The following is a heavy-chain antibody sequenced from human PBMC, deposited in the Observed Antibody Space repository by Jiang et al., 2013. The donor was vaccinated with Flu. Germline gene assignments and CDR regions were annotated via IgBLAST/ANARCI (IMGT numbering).Heavy chain of an antibody. CDR1: GGSMRNNHYY. D-gene: IGHD6-19*01. Sequence: GSGLVKPSETLSLTCNVSGGSMRNNHYYWGWIRQPPGRAGVDRESLLXWEHLLQPVLKSRLTMSVDTSKNQFSLKLSSVTAADTAMYYCVRLTEWLVQDYWG. CDR3: VRLTEWLVQDY. V-gene: IGHV4-39*01. CDR2: LLXWEH. J-gene: IGHJ4*01.